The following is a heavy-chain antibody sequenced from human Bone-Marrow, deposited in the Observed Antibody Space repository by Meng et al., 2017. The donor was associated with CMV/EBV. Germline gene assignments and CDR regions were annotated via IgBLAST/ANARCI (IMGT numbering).Heavy chain of an antibody. CDR1: GGSISSGGYY. Sequence: SEALSLTCTVSGGSISSGGYYWSWIRQHPGKGLEWIGYIYYSGSTYYNPSLKSRVTISVDTSKNQFSLKLSSVTAADTAVYYCARAGTIPWSGFERNWFAPWGQGHLVNVSS. J-gene: IGHJ5*02. D-gene: IGHD3-3*01. CDR2: IYYSGST. V-gene: IGHV4-31*03. CDR3: ARAGTIPWSGFERNWFAP.